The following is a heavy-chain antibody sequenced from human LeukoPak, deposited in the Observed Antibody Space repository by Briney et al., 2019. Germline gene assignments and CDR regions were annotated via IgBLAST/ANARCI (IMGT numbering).Heavy chain of an antibody. D-gene: IGHD2-2*03. J-gene: IGHJ6*03. V-gene: IGHV4-4*02. CDR3: ARVGYCSSTSCYAGYYYMDV. Sequence: SGTLSLTCAVSGGSISSSNWWSWVRHPPGKGLEWIGEIYHSGSTNYNPSLKSRVTISVDKSKNQFSLKLSSVTAADTAVYYCARVGYCSSTSCYAGYYYMDVWGKGTTVTVSS. CDR1: GGSISSSNW. CDR2: IYHSGST.